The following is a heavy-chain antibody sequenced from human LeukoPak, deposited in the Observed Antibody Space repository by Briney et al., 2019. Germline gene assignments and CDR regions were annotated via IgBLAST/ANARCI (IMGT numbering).Heavy chain of an antibody. CDR1: GGYISSSF. J-gene: IGHJ5*02. D-gene: IGHD4-17*01. Sequence: PSETLSLTCTVSGGYISSSFWTWIRQAPGKGLELIGFTYDGGRGNYKPSLRSRVDISLDTSSNRYSLRLTSVTAADTGVYYCARLWRPHDYDNWFDHWGQGIPVTVSS. CDR3: ARLWRPHDYDNWFDH. CDR2: TYDGGRG. V-gene: IGHV4-59*13.